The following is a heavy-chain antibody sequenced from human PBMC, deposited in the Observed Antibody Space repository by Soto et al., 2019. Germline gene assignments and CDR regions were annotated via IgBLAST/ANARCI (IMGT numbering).Heavy chain of an antibody. CDR2: ISSSSSTI. CDR3: ARDHGDSGSDP. D-gene: IGHD4-17*01. Sequence: EVQLVESGGGLVQPGGSLRLSCAASGFTFSSYSMNWVRQAPGKGLEWVSYISSSSSTIYYADSVKGRFTISRDNAKNSLYLQMNSLRAEDTAVYYCARDHGDSGSDPWGQGTLVTVSS. J-gene: IGHJ5*02. V-gene: IGHV3-48*01. CDR1: GFTFSSYS.